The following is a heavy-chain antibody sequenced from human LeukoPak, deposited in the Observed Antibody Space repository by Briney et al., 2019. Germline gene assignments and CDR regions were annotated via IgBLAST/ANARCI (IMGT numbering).Heavy chain of an antibody. V-gene: IGHV3-30-3*01. CDR3: ARDRIQLWSSGMDV. Sequence: GGSLRPSCAASGFTFSSHAMHWVRQAPGKGLEWVAVISYDGSNKYYADSVKGRFTISRDNSKNTLYLQMNSLRAEDTAVYYCARDRIQLWSSGMDVWGQGTTVTVSS. CDR1: GFTFSSHA. CDR2: ISYDGSNK. J-gene: IGHJ6*02. D-gene: IGHD5-18*01.